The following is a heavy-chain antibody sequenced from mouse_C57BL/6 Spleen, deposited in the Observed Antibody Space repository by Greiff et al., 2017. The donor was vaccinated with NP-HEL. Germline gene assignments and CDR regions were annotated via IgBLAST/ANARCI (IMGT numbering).Heavy chain of an antibody. CDR1: GYTFTSYW. J-gene: IGHJ3*01. CDR2: IYPGSGST. Sequence: VQLQQSGAELVKPGASVKMSCKASGYTFTSYWITWVKQRPGQGLEWIGDIYPGSGSTNYNEKFKSKATLTVDTSSSTAYMQLSSLTSEDSAVYYCAGADYYGSRSFAYWGQGTLVTV. CDR3: AGADYYGSRSFAY. D-gene: IGHD1-1*01. V-gene: IGHV1-55*01.